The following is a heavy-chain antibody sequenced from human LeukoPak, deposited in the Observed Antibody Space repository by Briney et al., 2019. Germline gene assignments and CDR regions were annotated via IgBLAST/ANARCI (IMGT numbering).Heavy chain of an antibody. V-gene: IGHV3-7*01. Sequence: GGSLRLSCAASGFTFSSYWMSWVRQAPGKGLEWVANIKQDGSEKYYVDSVKGRLTISRDNAKNSLYLQMNSLRAEDTAVYYCARWYGGKSVHYYYYMDVWGKGTTVTVSS. CDR1: GFTFSSYW. CDR2: IKQDGSEK. D-gene: IGHD4-23*01. CDR3: ARWYGGKSVHYYYYMDV. J-gene: IGHJ6*03.